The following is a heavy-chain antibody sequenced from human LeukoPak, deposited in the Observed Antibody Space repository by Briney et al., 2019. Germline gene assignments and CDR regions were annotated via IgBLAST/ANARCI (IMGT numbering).Heavy chain of an antibody. CDR2: IDPNSGDT. Sequence: GASVKVSCKASGYSFTGYFIHWVRQAPGQGLEWMGCIDPNSGDTKYAQKFQGRVSMPRDTSTRTAYMELSRLRSDDTAVYFGARSGSTGYSLDYWGQGTLVTVSS. CDR1: GYSFTGYF. J-gene: IGHJ4*02. CDR3: ARSGSTGYSLDY. V-gene: IGHV1-2*02. D-gene: IGHD3-22*01.